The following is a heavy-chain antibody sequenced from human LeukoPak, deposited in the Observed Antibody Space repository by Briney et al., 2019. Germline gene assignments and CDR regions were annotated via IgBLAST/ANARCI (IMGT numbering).Heavy chain of an antibody. CDR2: INPSGGST. CDR1: GYTFNDYY. V-gene: IGHV1-46*02. CDR3: ARTGGVATPFDY. Sequence: ASVKVSCKASGYTFNDYYMHWVRQAPGQGLERMGIINPSGGSTSYAQKFQGRVTMTRDTSTSTVYMELSSLRSEDTAVYYCARTGGVATPFDYWGQGTLVTVSS. J-gene: IGHJ4*02. D-gene: IGHD3-3*01.